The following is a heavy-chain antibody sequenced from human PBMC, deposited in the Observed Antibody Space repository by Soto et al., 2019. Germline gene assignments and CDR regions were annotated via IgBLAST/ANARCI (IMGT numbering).Heavy chain of an antibody. Sequence: GASVKVSCKASGCTFTSYYMHWVRQAPGQGLGWMGIINPSGGSTSYAQKFQGRVTMTRDTSTSTVYMELSSLRSEDTAVYYCARDYQYYDSSGYPLYYYGVDVWGQGTTVTVSS. D-gene: IGHD3-22*01. J-gene: IGHJ6*02. CDR2: INPSGGST. CDR1: GCTFTSYY. CDR3: ARDYQYYDSSGYPLYYYGVDV. V-gene: IGHV1-46*01.